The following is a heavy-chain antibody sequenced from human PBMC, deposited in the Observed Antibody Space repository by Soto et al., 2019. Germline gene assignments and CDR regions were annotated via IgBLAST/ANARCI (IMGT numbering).Heavy chain of an antibody. D-gene: IGHD6-19*01. CDR1: GDSIRNDNW. CDR2: IYHSGAT. Sequence: QVQLQESGPGLVKPSGTLSLTCAVSGDSIRNDNWWSWVRPPPGKGLEWIGEIYHSGATNYNPSLTSRVTISVDRSKNQFSLGLTSMTAADTAVYFCARNGWYSLDLWGQGAMVTVSS. J-gene: IGHJ3*01. V-gene: IGHV4-4*02. CDR3: ARNGWYSLDL.